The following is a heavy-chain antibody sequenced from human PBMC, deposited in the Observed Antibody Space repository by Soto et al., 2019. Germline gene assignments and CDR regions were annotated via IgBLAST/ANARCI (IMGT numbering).Heavy chain of an antibody. V-gene: IGHV4-39*01. CDR3: ANYYGGNPSRH. J-gene: IGHJ4*02. D-gene: IGHD4-17*01. CDR1: GDSLSSCSYY. Sequence: SETLSLTCTVSGDSLSSCSYYWGWIRQPPGKGLEWIASIYYSGSTYYNPSLKSRVTISVDTSKNQFSLKLSSVTAADTAVYYCANYYGGNPSRHWGQGTLVTVSS. CDR2: IYYSGST.